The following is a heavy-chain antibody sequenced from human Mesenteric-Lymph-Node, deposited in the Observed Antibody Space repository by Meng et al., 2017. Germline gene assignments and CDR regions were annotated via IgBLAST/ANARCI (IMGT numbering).Heavy chain of an antibody. V-gene: IGHV3-30*11. CDR1: GFTFSSYA. CDR3: ASTYSNYRFRLFYGMDV. J-gene: IGHJ6*02. Sequence: GGSLRLSCAASGFTFSSYAMHWVRQAPGKGLEWVAVISYDGSNKYYADSVKGRFTISRDNSKNTLYLQMNSLRAEDTAVYYCASTYSNYRFRLFYGMDVWGQGTTVTVSS. D-gene: IGHD4-11*01. CDR2: ISYDGSNK.